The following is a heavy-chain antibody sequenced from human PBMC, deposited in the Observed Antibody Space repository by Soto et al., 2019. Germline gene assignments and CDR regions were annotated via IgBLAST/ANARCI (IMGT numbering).Heavy chain of an antibody. CDR1: GYTFPSYG. CDR2: ISAYNGNT. J-gene: IGHJ3*02. Sequence: QVHLVQSGAEVKKPGASVKVSCKASGYTFPSYGITWVRQAPGQGLEWMGWISAYNGNTNYAQKLQGKVTMTTDTSTSTAYMERMSLRSDDTAVYYCARDGPMDRAFDIWGQGTMVTVSS. D-gene: IGHD3-10*01. V-gene: IGHV1-18*01. CDR3: ARDGPMDRAFDI.